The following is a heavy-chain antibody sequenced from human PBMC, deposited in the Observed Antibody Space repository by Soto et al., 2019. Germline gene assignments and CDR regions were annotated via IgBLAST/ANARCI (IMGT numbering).Heavy chain of an antibody. V-gene: IGHV3-48*03. Sequence: PGWSLRLSCASSVFAFSSYEMDWVRQAPGEGLEWIAYMTSTGSTIYYADSVKGRFTISRDNAKNSLYLDMNSLRAEDTAVYYCVKEKSVMYSGYDAFDVWGQGTKVTVSS. CDR3: VKEKSVMYSGYDAFDV. CDR2: MTSTGSTI. D-gene: IGHD5-12*01. CDR1: VFAFSSYE. J-gene: IGHJ3*01.